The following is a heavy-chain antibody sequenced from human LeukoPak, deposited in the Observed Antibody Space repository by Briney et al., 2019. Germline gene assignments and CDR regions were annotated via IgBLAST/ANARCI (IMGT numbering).Heavy chain of an antibody. CDR1: GFSFSSYA. D-gene: IGHD3-22*01. J-gene: IGHJ4*02. CDR2: ISHSSSGT. V-gene: IGHV3-23*01. CDR3: VKVINSGYYYYFDY. Sequence: GGSLRPSCAGSGFSFSSYAMGWVRQAPGKGLEWVSAISHSSSGTYYVDSVKGRFTISRDNSKSTLYMQMNSLRAEDTALYYCVKVINSGYYYYFDYWGQGTLVTVSS.